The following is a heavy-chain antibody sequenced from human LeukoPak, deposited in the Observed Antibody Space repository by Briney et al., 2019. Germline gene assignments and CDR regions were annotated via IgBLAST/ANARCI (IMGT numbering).Heavy chain of an antibody. CDR1: GFTFSNFL. J-gene: IGHJ4*02. CDR2: ISGSGGDT. V-gene: IGHV3-23*01. CDR3: AKKGATTGDFDY. D-gene: IGHD1-26*01. Sequence: PGGSLRLSCAASGFTFSNFLMTWVRQAPGKGPEWVSAISGSGGDTYYADSVKGRFTISRDNSKNTSYLQMNSLRAEDTAVYYCAKKGATTGDFDYWGQGTLVTVSS.